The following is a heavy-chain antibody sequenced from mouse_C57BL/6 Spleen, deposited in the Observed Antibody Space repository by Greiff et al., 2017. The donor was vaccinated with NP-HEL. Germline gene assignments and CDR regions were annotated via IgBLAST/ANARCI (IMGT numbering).Heavy chain of an antibody. D-gene: IGHD2-1*01. CDR3: ARPHDYGNPWFAY. CDR1: GFNIKNTY. CDR2: IDPANGNT. Sequence: EVQLQQSVAELVRPGASVKLSCTASGFNIKNTYMHWVKQRPEQGLEWIGRIDPANGNTKYAPKFQGKAPITADTSSNTAYLQLSSLTSEDTAIYYCARPHDYGNPWFAYWGQGTLVTVSA. J-gene: IGHJ3*01. V-gene: IGHV14-3*01.